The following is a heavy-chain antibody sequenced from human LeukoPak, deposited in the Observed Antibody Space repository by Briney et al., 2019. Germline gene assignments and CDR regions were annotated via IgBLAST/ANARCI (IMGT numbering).Heavy chain of an antibody. CDR3: AKDRLDYYDSSGYYTDDY. D-gene: IGHD3-22*01. V-gene: IGHV3-23*01. CDR2: ISGSGGST. CDR1: GFTFSSYA. J-gene: IGHJ4*02. Sequence: GGSLRLSCAASGFTFSSYAMSWVRQAPGKGLEWVSAISGSGGSTYYADSVKGRFTISRDNSKNTLYLQMNSLRAEDTAVYYRAKDRLDYYDSSGYYTDDYWGQGTLVTVSS.